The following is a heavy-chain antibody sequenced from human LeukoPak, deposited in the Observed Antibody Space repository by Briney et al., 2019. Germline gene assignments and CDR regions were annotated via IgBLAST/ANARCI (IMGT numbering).Heavy chain of an antibody. Sequence: PGGSLRLSCAASGFTFSDFYMAWIRQAPGKGLEWVAYISSSGSIIDYADSVKGRFTISRDKAKKSLYLQMNSLRAEDAAVYYCASGVPQNYYYYYYMDVWGKGTTVTVSS. J-gene: IGHJ6*03. V-gene: IGHV3-11*04. CDR2: ISSSGSII. CDR3: ASGVPQNYYYYYYMDV. CDR1: GFTFSDFY. D-gene: IGHD3-16*01.